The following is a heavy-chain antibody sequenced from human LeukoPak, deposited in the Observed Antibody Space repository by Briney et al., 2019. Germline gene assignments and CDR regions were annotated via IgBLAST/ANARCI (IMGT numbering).Heavy chain of an antibody. V-gene: IGHV3-23*01. D-gene: IGHD2-2*01. J-gene: IGHJ4*02. CDR1: GFTFSSYA. CDR2: ISGSGGST. CDR3: ASNTRYCSSTSCYSPGDY. Sequence: PGGSLRLSSAASGFTFSSYAMSWVRQAPGKVLEWVSAISGSGGSTYYADSVKGRFTISRDNSKNTLYLQMNSLRAEDTAVYYCASNTRYCSSTSCYSPGDYWGQGTLVTVSS.